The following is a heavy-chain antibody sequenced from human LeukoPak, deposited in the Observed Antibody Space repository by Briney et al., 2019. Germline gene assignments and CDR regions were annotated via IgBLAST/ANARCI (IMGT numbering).Heavy chain of an antibody. CDR1: GGTFSSYA. CDR3: ARPNPDYGDYVTLINWFDS. V-gene: IGHV1-69*01. CDR2: NIPIFGTA. D-gene: IGHD4-17*01. Sequence: SVKVSCKASGGTFSSYAISWVRQAPGQGLEWMGGNIPIFGTANYAQKFQGRVTITADESTSTAYMELSSLRSEDTAVYYCARPNPDYGDYVTLINWFDSWGQGTLVTVSS. J-gene: IGHJ5*01.